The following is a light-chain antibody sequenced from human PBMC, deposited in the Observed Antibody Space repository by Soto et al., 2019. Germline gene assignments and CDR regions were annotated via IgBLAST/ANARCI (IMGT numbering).Light chain of an antibody. J-gene: IGKJ5*01. V-gene: IGKV1-27*01. CDR2: AAS. CDR1: QGISSY. Sequence: IQLTQSPSFLSASVGDRVTITCRASQGISSYLAWYQQKPGKVPKLLIYAASTLQSGVPSRFSGSGSGTDFTLTISRLEPEDFAVYYCQQRSNWPRITFGQGTRLEIK. CDR3: QQRSNWPRIT.